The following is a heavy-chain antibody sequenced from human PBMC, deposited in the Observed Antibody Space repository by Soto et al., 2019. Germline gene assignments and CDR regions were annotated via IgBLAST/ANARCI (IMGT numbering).Heavy chain of an antibody. V-gene: IGHV3-48*01. CDR1: GFTFSSYS. CDR3: ARESYYGSGSADY. CDR2: ISSSSSTI. D-gene: IGHD3-10*01. J-gene: IGHJ4*02. Sequence: GGSLRLSCAASGFTFSSYSMNWVRQAPGKGLEWVSYISSSSSTIYYADSVKGRFTISRDNAKNSLYLQMNSLRAEDTAVYYCARESYYGSGSADYWGQGTLVTVSS.